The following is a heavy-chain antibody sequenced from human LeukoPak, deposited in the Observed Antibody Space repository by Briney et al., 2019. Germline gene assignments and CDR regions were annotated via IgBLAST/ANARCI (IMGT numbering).Heavy chain of an antibody. CDR2: INHSGST. Sequence: SETLSLTCAVYGGSFSGYYWSWIRQPPGKGLEWIGEINHSGSTNYNPSLKSRVTISVDTSKNQFSPKLSSVTAADTAVYYCARLRFYAIDYWGQGTLVTVSS. J-gene: IGHJ4*02. V-gene: IGHV4-34*01. CDR3: ARLRFYAIDY. CDR1: GGSFSGYY. D-gene: IGHD5/OR15-5a*01.